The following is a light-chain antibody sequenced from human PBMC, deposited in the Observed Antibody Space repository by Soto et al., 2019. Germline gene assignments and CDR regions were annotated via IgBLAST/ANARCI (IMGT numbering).Light chain of an antibody. V-gene: IGLV2-14*01. CDR3: SAYTARRTLV. CDR1: MRDVGAYNR. Sequence: QSALTQPASVSGSAGQSITISCSGTMRDVGAYNRVSWYQQHPGTAPKLIIYEVRNRPSGISSRFSGSRSGNTASLTISGLQPEDEGDYYCSAYTARRTLVFGGGTKPTV. CDR2: EVR. J-gene: IGLJ3*02.